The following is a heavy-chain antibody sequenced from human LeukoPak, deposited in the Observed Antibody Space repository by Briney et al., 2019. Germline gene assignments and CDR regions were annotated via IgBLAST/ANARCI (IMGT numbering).Heavy chain of an antibody. V-gene: IGHV3-7*01. D-gene: IGHD2-2*01. CDR1: GFTFSRYW. CDR3: ARDLDVEAVAMPGGY. J-gene: IGHJ4*02. CDR2: IKEDGSQR. Sequence: PGGPLTHSRAISGFTFSRYWMNWVRQDPGKGPEWVANIKEDGSQRNYVDSVKGRFTISRDNAHKSLYLQLNSLTAADTAIYYCARDLDVEAVAMPGGYWGQGTLVTVSS.